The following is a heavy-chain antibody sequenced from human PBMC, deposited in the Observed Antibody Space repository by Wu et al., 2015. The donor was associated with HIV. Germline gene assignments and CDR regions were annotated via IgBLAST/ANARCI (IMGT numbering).Heavy chain of an antibody. CDR3: ARMNEGDYYGSGSYHFDY. D-gene: IGHD3-10*01. CDR1: GYTFTGYY. J-gene: IGHJ4*02. Sequence: QVQLVQSGAEVKKPGASVKVSCKASGYTFTGYYMHWVRQAPGQGLEWMGWINPNSGGTNYAQKFQGRVTMTRDTSISTAYMELSRLRSDDTAVYYCARMNEGDYYGSGSYHFDYWGQGTLVTVSS. V-gene: IGHV1-2*02. CDR2: INPNSGGT.